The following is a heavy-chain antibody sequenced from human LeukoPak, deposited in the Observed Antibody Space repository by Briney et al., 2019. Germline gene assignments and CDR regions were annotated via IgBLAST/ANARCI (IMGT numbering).Heavy chain of an antibody. J-gene: IGHJ5*02. CDR1: GFTFSNYW. D-gene: IGHD4-23*01. CDR3: AKKLGTPGP. V-gene: IGHV3-7*01. Sequence: PGGSLRLSCAASGFTFSNYWMNWVRQAPGKGLECLANIKQDGSETYYADSVKGRFTISRDNAKNSLYLQMNSLRAEDTAVYYCAKKLGTPGPWGQGTLVTVSS. CDR2: IKQDGSET.